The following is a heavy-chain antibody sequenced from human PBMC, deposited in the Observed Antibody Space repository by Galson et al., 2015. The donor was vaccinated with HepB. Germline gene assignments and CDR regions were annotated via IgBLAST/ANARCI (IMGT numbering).Heavy chain of an antibody. V-gene: IGHV3-21*01. D-gene: IGHD6-19*01. J-gene: IGHJ4*02. CDR2: ISSSSSYI. CDR1: GFTFSSYS. CDR3: AREGTKYSSGWTFDY. Sequence: SLRLSCAASGFTFSSYSMNWVRQAPGKGLEWVSSISSSSSYIYYADSVKGRFTISRDNAKNSLYLQMNSLRAEDTAVYYCAREGTKYSSGWTFDYWGQGTLVTVSS.